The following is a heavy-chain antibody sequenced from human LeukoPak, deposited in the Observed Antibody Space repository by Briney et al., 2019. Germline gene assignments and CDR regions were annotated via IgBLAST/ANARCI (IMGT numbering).Heavy chain of an antibody. CDR3: AGDLISGSGSLGY. D-gene: IGHD3-10*01. CDR1: GFTFSSYW. Sequence: RGGSLRLSCAASGFTFSSYWMHWVRQAPGKGLVWVSRINTNGSPTQYADSVKGRFTISRDNAKNTLYLQMNSLRAEDTAVYYCAGDLISGSGSLGYWGQGTLVTVSS. J-gene: IGHJ4*02. V-gene: IGHV3-74*01. CDR2: INTNGSPT.